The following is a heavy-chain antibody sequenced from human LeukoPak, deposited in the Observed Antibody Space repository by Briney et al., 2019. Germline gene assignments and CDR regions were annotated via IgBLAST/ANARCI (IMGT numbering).Heavy chain of an antibody. Sequence: GRSLRLSCAASGFTFSSYGMHWVRQAPGKGLEWVAVISYDGSNKYYADSVKGRFTISRDNSKNTLYLQMNSLRAEDTAVYYCARHYCSGGSCYWGYYYYYYGMDVWGQGTTVTVSS. CDR3: ARHYCSGGSCYWGYYYYYYGMDV. CDR1: GFTFSSYG. J-gene: IGHJ6*02. V-gene: IGHV3-30*03. CDR2: ISYDGSNK. D-gene: IGHD2-15*01.